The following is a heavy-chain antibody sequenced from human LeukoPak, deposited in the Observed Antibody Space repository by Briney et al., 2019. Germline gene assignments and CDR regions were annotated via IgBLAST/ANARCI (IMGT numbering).Heavy chain of an antibody. CDR1: GGTFSSYA. D-gene: IGHD4-11*01. V-gene: IGHV1-2*02. Sequence: ASVKVSCKASGGTFSSYAISWVRQAPGQGLEWMGWINPNSGGTNYAQKFQGRVTMTRDTSISTVYMELNRLRFDDTAVYYCARDSSTVTTPYFDYWAQGTLVTVSS. CDR2: INPNSGGT. CDR3: ARDSSTVTTPYFDY. J-gene: IGHJ4*02.